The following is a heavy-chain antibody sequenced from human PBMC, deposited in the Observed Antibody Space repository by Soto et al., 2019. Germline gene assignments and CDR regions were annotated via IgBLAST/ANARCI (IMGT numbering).Heavy chain of an antibody. J-gene: IGHJ5*02. CDR2: ISAYNGNT. Sequence: GASVKVSCKASGYTFTSYGSSWVRQAPGQGLEWMGWISAYNGNTNYAQKLQGRVTMTTDTSTSTAYMELRSLRSDDTAVYYCARDLAVAGTGGNWFDPWGQGTLVTVSS. D-gene: IGHD6-19*01. CDR3: ARDLAVAGTGGNWFDP. V-gene: IGHV1-18*04. CDR1: GYTFTSYG.